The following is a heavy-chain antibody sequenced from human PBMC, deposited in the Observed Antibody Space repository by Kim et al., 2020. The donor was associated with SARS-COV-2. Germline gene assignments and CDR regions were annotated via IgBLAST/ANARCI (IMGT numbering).Heavy chain of an antibody. Sequence: VKGRFTISRDNSKNTLYLQMNSLRAEDTAVYYCARITMVRGVQNHDAFDIWGQGTMVTVSS. J-gene: IGHJ3*02. D-gene: IGHD3-10*01. V-gene: IGHV3-30*07. CDR3: ARITMVRGVQNHDAFDI.